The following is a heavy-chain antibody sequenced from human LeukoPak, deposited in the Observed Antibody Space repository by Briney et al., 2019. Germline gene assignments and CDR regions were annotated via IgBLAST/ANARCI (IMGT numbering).Heavy chain of an antibody. CDR3: ARGMYYYDSSDHPYYFDY. CDR2: IYHSGST. V-gene: IGHV4-38-2*02. CDR1: GYSISSGYY. J-gene: IGHJ4*02. Sequence: PSETLSLTCTVSGYSISSGYYWGWLRQPPGKGLEWIGSIYHSGSTYYNPSLKSRVTISVDTSKNQFSLKLSSVTAADTAVYYCARGMYYYDSSDHPYYFDYWGQGTLVTVSS. D-gene: IGHD3-22*01.